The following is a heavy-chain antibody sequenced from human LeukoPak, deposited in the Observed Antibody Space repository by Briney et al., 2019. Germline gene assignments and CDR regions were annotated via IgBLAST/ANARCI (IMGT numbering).Heavy chain of an antibody. CDR3: ARLGNEYYDRSSYLWYFDL. D-gene: IGHD3-22*01. Sequence: SGTLSLTCAVSGGSISSSNWWSWVRQPPGKGLEWIGEIYHSGSTNYNPSLKSRVTILVDKSKNQFSLKLSSVTAADTAVYYCARLGNEYYDRSSYLWYFDLWGRGTLVTVSS. CDR1: GGSISSSNW. J-gene: IGHJ2*01. V-gene: IGHV4-4*02. CDR2: IYHSGST.